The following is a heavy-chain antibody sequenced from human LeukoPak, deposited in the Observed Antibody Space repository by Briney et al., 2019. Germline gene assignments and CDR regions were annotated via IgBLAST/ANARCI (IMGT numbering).Heavy chain of an antibody. CDR3: AKDLGGLLRYFDWLSNPSDY. CDR1: GFTFSNYA. J-gene: IGHJ4*02. Sequence: GGSLRLSCAASGFTFSNYAMSWVRQAPGKGLEWVSAISGSASSTYHADSVKGRFTISRDNSKNTLYLQMNSLRAEDTAVYYCAKDLGGLLRYFDWLSNPSDYWGQGTLVTVSS. CDR2: ISGSASST. D-gene: IGHD3-9*01. V-gene: IGHV3-23*01.